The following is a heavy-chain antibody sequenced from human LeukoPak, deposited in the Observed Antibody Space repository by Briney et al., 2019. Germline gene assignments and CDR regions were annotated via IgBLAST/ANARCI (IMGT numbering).Heavy chain of an antibody. CDR3: ARLRITGTPRPTVAGGDY. CDR1: GESFSGYY. V-gene: IGHV4-34*01. D-gene: IGHD1-20*01. Sequence: SETLSLTCAVYGESFSGYYWSWIRQPPGKGLEWIGEINHSGSTNYNPSLKSRVTISIDTSKNQFSLKLSSVTAADTAVYYCARLRITGTPRPTVAGGDYWGQGTLVTVSS. J-gene: IGHJ4*02. CDR2: INHSGST.